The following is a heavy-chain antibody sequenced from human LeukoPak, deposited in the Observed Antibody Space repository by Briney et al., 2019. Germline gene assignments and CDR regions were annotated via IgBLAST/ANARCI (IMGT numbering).Heavy chain of an antibody. J-gene: IGHJ4*02. CDR2: IIPIFGTA. Sequence: SVKVSCKASGGTFSSYAISWVRQAPGQGLEWMGGIIPIFGTANYAQKFQGRVTITADESTSTAYMELSSLRSEDTAVYYCARDYHCTNGVCYRDGYFDYWGQGTLVTVSS. CDR3: ARDYHCTNGVCYRDGYFDY. V-gene: IGHV1-69*13. D-gene: IGHD2-8*01. CDR1: GGTFSSYA.